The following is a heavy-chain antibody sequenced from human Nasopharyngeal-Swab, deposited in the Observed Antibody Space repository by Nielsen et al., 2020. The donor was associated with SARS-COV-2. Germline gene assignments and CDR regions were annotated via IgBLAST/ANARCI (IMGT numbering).Heavy chain of an antibody. V-gene: IGHV4-59*08. D-gene: IGHD6-19*01. CDR1: GGSVSNYY. CDR3: ARRYNSGWYGWFDP. J-gene: IGHJ5*02. CDR2: IYYSGDT. Sequence: ESLKISCTVSGGSVSNYYWSWIRQPPGKGLEWLGYIYYSGDTNYNPSFKSRVAISIDTSKNQFSLELSSVTAADTAIYYCARRYNSGWYGWFDPWGQGTPVTVSS.